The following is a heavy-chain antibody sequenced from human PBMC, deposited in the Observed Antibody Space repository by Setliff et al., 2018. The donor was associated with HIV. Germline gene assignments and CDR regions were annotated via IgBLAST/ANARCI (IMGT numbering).Heavy chain of an antibody. CDR1: YATISTADYY. D-gene: IGHD3-10*01. CDR2: VSYTGTT. J-gene: IGHJ4*02. Sequence: SETLSLTCTASYATISTADYYCSWIRQPPGKGLEWIGFVSYTGTTHYNPSLKSRRTISIDTSKDQFSLRLVSLTTAYTAVYYCARSIYGSATYPLDVWGPGTLVTVSS. V-gene: IGHV4-30-4*01. CDR3: ARSIYGSATYPLDV.